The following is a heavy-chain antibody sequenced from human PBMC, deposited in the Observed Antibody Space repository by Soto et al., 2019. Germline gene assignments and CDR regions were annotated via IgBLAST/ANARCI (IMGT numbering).Heavy chain of an antibody. CDR2: VNSDGSST. V-gene: IGHV3-74*01. CDR1: GLTFANYW. D-gene: IGHD3-10*01. CDR3: ARGAFTRASD. J-gene: IGHJ4*02. Sequence: VQLVESGGGLVQPGGSLRLSCAASGLTFANYWMHWVRQAPGKGLVWVSRVNSDGSSTSYADSVKGRFTISRDNAKNTLYLQMNSLRAEDTAVYYCARGAFTRASDWGQGTLVTVSS.